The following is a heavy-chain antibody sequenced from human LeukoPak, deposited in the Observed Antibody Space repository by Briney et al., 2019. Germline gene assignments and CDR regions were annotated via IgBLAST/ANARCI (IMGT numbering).Heavy chain of an antibody. CDR3: AKGPAGSYSDY. Sequence: PGGSLRLSCAASGFTFSNYWMTWVRQAPGKGLEWVANIKEDGSQKYYVDSVKGRLTISRDNSKNTLYLQMNSLRAEDTAVYYCAKGPAGSYSDYWGQGTLVTVSS. CDR1: GFTFSNYW. J-gene: IGHJ4*02. V-gene: IGHV3-7*03. CDR2: IKEDGSQK. D-gene: IGHD1-26*01.